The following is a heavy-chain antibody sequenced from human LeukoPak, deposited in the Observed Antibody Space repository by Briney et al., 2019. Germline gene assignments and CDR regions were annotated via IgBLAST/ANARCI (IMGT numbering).Heavy chain of an antibody. CDR3: ARSRYDFWSGYYGYYYGMDV. Sequence: SETLSLTCTVSGGSISSYYWSWIRQPPGKGLEGIGYIYYSGSTNYNPSLKSRVTISVDTSKNQFSLKLSSVTAADTAVYYCARSRYDFWSGYYGYYYGMDVWGQGTTVTVSS. V-gene: IGHV4-59*01. CDR2: IYYSGST. J-gene: IGHJ6*02. CDR1: GGSISSYY. D-gene: IGHD3-3*01.